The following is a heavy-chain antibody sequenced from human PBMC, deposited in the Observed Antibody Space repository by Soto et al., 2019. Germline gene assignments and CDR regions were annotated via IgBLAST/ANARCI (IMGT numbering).Heavy chain of an antibody. CDR3: AREIHHCCGVSCYSVDD. D-gene: IGHD2-15*01. J-gene: IGHJ4*02. CDR1: GFTFSSCS. V-gene: IGHV3-30-3*01. CDR2: LSSDGGAK. Sequence: QVQLVESGGGVVQPGRSLRLSCVASGFTFSSCSMHWVRQAPGNGLEWVSVLSSDGGAKYYADSVKGRFTISRDNFRNTLYLQMDSLRAEYTAVYYCAREIHHCCGVSCYSVDDWGQGTLVTVSS.